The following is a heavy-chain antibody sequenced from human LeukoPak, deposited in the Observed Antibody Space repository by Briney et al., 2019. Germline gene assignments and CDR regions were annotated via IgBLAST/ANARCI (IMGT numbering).Heavy chain of an antibody. CDR3: ASCDDSSGYSHYYYMDV. V-gene: IGHV4-39*07. CDR2: IHYSGST. CDR1: GGSISSSSYY. D-gene: IGHD3-22*01. Sequence: SETLSLTCTVSGGSISSSSYYWGWIRQPPGKGLEWIGSIHYSGSTNYNPSLKSRVTISVDTSKNQFSLKLSSVTAADTAVYYCASCDDSSGYSHYYYMDVWGKGTTVTVSS. J-gene: IGHJ6*03.